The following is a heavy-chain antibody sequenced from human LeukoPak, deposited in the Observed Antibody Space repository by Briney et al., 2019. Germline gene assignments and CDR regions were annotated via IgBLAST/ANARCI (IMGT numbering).Heavy chain of an antibody. V-gene: IGHV3-53*01. Sequence: GGSLRLSCAASGFTVSSNYMSWVRQAPGKGLEWVSVIYSGGSTYYADSVKGRFTISRDNSKNTLYLQMNSLRAEDTAVYYCARDPIAAAGRGFDYWGQGTLVTVSS. CDR3: ARDPIAAAGRGFDY. D-gene: IGHD6-13*01. J-gene: IGHJ4*02. CDR1: GFTVSSNY. CDR2: IYSGGST.